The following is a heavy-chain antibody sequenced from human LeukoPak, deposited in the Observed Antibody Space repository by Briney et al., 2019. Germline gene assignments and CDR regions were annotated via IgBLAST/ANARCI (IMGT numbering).Heavy chain of an antibody. D-gene: IGHD6-6*01. CDR2: ISSSGSTI. Sequence: PGGSLRLSCAASGLTFSDYHMSWIRQAPGKGLEWVSYISSSGSTIYYADSVKGRFTISRDNAKNSLYLQMNSLRAEDTAVYYCARDPARTSAFDYWGQGTLVTVSS. V-gene: IGHV3-11*04. CDR3: ARDPARTSAFDY. CDR1: GLTFSDYH. J-gene: IGHJ4*02.